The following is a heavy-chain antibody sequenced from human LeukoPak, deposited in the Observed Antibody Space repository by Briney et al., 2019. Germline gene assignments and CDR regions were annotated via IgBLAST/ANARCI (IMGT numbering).Heavy chain of an antibody. CDR1: GGSIGTYY. V-gene: IGHV4-59*01. CDR3: ARGSFMVRRVITKFDS. J-gene: IGHJ4*02. D-gene: IGHD3-10*01. Sequence: PSETLSLTCTVSGGSIGTYYWTWIRQPPGKGLEGIGYIFYRGSPYYNPSLRSRVTISVDTSTNQFSLRLSPVTADTAVCYCARGSFMVRRVITKFDSWGQGTLVSVSS. CDR2: IFYRGSP.